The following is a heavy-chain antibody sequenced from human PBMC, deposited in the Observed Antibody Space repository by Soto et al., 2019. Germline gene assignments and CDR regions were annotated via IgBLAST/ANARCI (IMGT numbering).Heavy chain of an antibody. J-gene: IGHJ4*02. CDR3: ASSSTYYDFWTGHYKESYFDY. V-gene: IGHV1-46*01. CDR2: INPSGGST. D-gene: IGHD3-3*01. CDR1: GYTFTSYY. Sequence: ASVKVSCKASGYTFTSYYMHWVRQAPGQGLEWMGIINPSGGSTSYAQKFQGRVTMTRDTSTSTVYMELSSLRSEDTAVYYCASSSTYYDFWTGHYKESYFDYWGQGTLVTVSS.